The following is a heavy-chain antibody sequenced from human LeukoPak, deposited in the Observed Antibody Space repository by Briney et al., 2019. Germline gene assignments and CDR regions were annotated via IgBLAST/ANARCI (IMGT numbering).Heavy chain of an antibody. CDR3: ARGTDFRWLDS. CDR2: MNEDGREK. Sequence: PGGSLRLSCAASEFTFSFYWMGWFRQAPGKGLEWVANMNEDGREKHYADSVRGRFTISGDNVKNSLYLQMNSLRAEDTAVYYCARGTDFRWLDSWGQGTLVTVSS. V-gene: IGHV3-7*01. CDR1: EFTFSFYW. D-gene: IGHD1/OR15-1a*01. J-gene: IGHJ5*01.